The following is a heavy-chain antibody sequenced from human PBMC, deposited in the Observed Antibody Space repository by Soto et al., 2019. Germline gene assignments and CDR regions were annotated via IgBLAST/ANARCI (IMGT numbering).Heavy chain of an antibody. D-gene: IGHD2-21*02. CDR3: DAVTAVRPILDY. V-gene: IGHV4-39*02. CDR1: GGSISSSSSY. J-gene: IGHJ4*02. Sequence: SETLSLTCTVSGGSISSSSSYWGWIRQPPGKRLEWIGSVLHTGNTYYSPSFKSRLSISVDKSQNSFSLTLNAATAADTAVYYCDAVTAVRPILDYRGQGVPVTVSS. CDR2: VLHTGNT.